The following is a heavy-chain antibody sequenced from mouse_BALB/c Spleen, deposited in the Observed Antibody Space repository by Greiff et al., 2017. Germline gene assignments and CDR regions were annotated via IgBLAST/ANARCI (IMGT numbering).Heavy chain of an antibody. J-gene: IGHJ2*01. V-gene: IGHV14-3*02. CDR3: ARSGNYVNFDY. Sequence: EVQLQESGAELVKPGASVKLSCTASGFNIKDTYMHWVKQRPEQGLEWIGRIDPANGNTKYDPKFQGKATITADTSSNTAYLQLSSLTSEDTAVYYCARSGNYVNFDYWGQGTTLTVSS. CDR1: GFNIKDTY. D-gene: IGHD2-1*01. CDR2: IDPANGNT.